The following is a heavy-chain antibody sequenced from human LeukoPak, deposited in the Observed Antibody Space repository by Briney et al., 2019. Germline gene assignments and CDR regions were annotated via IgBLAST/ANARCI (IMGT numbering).Heavy chain of an antibody. CDR1: GFTFSDHY. CDR3: ARDRQPSRYIGMDV. CDR2: ISGSGSAI. Sequence: GGSLRLSCAASGFTFSDHYMSWIRQAPGKGPEWVAYISGSGSAIYNADSVKSRFTISRGNAKNSLYLQMNSLGAEDTAVYYCARDRQPSRYIGMDVWGQGTTVIVSS. J-gene: IGHJ6*02. D-gene: IGHD3-16*02. V-gene: IGHV3-11*01.